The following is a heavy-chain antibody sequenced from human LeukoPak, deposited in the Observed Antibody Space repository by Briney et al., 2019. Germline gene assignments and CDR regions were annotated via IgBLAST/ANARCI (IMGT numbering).Heavy chain of an antibody. CDR2: IKSKTDGGTT. D-gene: IGHD5-18*01. CDR1: GFTFNNAW. Sequence: GGSLRLSCAASGFTFNNAWMSWVRQAPGKGLEWVGRIKSKTDGGTTDYAAPVKGRFSISRDDSKNTLYLQMNSLKTEDTAVYYCTTFSRGYSYGKRPNYFDYWGQGTLVTVSS. CDR3: TTFSRGYSYGKRPNYFDY. J-gene: IGHJ4*02. V-gene: IGHV3-15*01.